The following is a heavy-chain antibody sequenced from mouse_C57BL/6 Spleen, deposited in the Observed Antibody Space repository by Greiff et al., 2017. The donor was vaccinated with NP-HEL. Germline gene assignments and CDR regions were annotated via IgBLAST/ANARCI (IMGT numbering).Heavy chain of an antibody. CDR3: ASLFAY. CDR1: GFTFSSYA. Sequence: DVHLVESGGGLVKPGGSLKLSCAASGFTFSSYAMSWVRQTPEKRLEWVATISDGGSYTYYPDNVKGRFTISRDNAKNNLYLQMSHLKSEDTAMYYCASLFAYWGQGTLVTVAA. V-gene: IGHV5-4*01. J-gene: IGHJ3*01. CDR2: ISDGGSYT.